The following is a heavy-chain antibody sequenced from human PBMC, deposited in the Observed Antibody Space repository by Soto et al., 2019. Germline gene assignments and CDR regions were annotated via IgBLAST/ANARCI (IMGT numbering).Heavy chain of an antibody. CDR1: GGSISSGDYS. Sequence: QVQLQESGPGLVKPSQTLSLTCTVSGGSISSGDYSWSWIRQPPGKGLEWIGYIYYSGSTYYNPSLKSRVTISVDTSKNQFSLKLSSVTAADTAVYYCARGLRLDYGDYDDAFDIWGQGTTVTVSS. D-gene: IGHD4-17*01. CDR2: IYYSGST. V-gene: IGHV4-30-4*01. CDR3: ARGLRLDYGDYDDAFDI. J-gene: IGHJ3*02.